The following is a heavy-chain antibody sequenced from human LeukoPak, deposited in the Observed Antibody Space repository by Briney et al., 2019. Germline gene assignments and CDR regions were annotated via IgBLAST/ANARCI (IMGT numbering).Heavy chain of an antibody. V-gene: IGHV3-23*01. CDR3: VRRGDASSGWGDHDF. J-gene: IGHJ4*02. CDR1: GFTFNRNA. D-gene: IGHD6-19*01. Sequence: GGSLRLSCAASGFTFNRNAISWVRQAPGKGLEWVSTIGGSGDKTFYADSVKGRFTISRDNSKNMVHLQMNSLTGEDTALYYCVRRGDASSGWGDHDFWGQGALVIVSS. CDR2: IGGSGDKT.